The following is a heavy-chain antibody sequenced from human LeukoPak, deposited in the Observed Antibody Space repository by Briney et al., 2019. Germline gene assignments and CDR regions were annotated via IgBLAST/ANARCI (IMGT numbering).Heavy chain of an antibody. D-gene: IGHD1-1*01. J-gene: IGHJ4*02. CDR2: ISYSGST. CDR1: GDSISSYY. CDR3: ARQSRGTTARLFDY. Sequence: PSETLSLTCTASGDSISSYYWSWIRHPPGKGLEGIGYISYSGSTNYNPSLESRVTISGDTSKNQFSLKLSSVTAADTAFYYCARQSRGTTARLFDYWGQGTLVTVSS. V-gene: IGHV4-59*08.